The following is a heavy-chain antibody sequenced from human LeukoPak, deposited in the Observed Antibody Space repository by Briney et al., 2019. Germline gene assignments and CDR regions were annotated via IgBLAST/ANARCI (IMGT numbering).Heavy chain of an antibody. CDR1: GGSISSSSYY. J-gene: IGHJ4*02. CDR2: IFHSGST. Sequence: PSETLSLTCTVSGGSISSSSYYWGWIRQPPGKGLEWMGGIFHSGSTYYNPSLKSRVTTSVDKSSNEFFLKLNSVTAADTAIYFCVRDSVVGLTGRGSYFDLWGQGILVTVSS. CDR3: VRDSVVGLTGRGSYFDL. V-gene: IGHV4-39*07. D-gene: IGHD2-21*02.